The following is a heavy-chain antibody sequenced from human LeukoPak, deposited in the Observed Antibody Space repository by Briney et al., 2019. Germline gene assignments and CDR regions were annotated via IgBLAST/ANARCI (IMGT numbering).Heavy chain of an antibody. J-gene: IGHJ2*01. CDR3: AKDSGTCCWYFDL. Sequence: QSGGSLRLSCTASDFTFSSYDMTWVRQAPGKGLEWVSSINHSGGSTYADSVKGRFTISRDNSKNTLYLQMNSLRAEDAAVYYCAKDSGTCCWYFDLWGRGTLVTVSS. V-gene: IGHV3-23*01. D-gene: IGHD1-26*01. CDR2: INHSGGST. CDR1: DFTFSSYD.